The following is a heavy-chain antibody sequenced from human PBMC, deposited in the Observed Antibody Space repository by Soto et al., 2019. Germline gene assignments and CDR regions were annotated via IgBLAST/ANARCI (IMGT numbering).Heavy chain of an antibody. D-gene: IGHD3-10*01. V-gene: IGHV3-23*01. CDR1: GFTFSSYA. J-gene: IGHJ5*02. CDR3: AKDHMVRGVIRNWFDP. Sequence: GGSLRLSCAASGFTFSSYAMSWVRQAPGKGLEWVSAISGSGGSTYYADSVKGRFTISRDNSKNTLYLQMNSLRAEDTAVYYCAKDHMVRGVIRNWFDPWGQGTLVTVSS. CDR2: ISGSGGST.